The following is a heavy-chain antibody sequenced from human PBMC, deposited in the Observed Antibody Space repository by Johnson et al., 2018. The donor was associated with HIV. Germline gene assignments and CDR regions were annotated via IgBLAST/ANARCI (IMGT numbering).Heavy chain of an antibody. CDR2: ISGSGSTT. V-gene: IGHV3-11*04. Sequence: VQLVESGGGLVKPGGSQRLSCAASGFTFSKYYMNWIRQAPGKGLEWVSYISGSGSTTEYADSVKGRFPISRDNAKNSLYLQMNSLRAEDTAVYYCARDYSKGDAFDIWGQGTMVTVSS. J-gene: IGHJ3*02. CDR1: GFTFSKYY. CDR3: ARDYSKGDAFDI. D-gene: IGHD1-26*01.